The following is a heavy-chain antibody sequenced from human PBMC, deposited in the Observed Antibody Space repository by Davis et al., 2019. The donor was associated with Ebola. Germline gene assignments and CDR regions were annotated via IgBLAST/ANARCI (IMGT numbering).Heavy chain of an antibody. D-gene: IGHD3-3*01. CDR2: IYYSGST. CDR1: GGTISSYY. J-gene: IGHJ5*02. CDR3: ARVDYDFWSGYYWVWFDP. V-gene: IGHV4-59*01. Sequence: SESLSLTCTVSGGTISSYYGSWIRQPPGKGLVWIGYIYYSGSTNYNPSLKSRVTITVDTSKNQFSLKLSSVTAADTAVYYCARVDYDFWSGYYWVWFDPWGQGTLVTVSS.